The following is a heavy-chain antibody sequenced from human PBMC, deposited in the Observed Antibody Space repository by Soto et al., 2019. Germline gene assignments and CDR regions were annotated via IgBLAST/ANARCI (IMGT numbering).Heavy chain of an antibody. J-gene: IGHJ4*02. D-gene: IGHD6-19*01. CDR1: GFTFGSYA. V-gene: IGHV3-23*01. CDR2: ISFGGGST. Sequence: EVQLLESGGGLVQPGGSLRLSCAASGFTFGSYAMTWVRQAPGKGLEWVSAISFGGGSTYYADSVKGRFTISRDNSKNRRYLQMTGLRVEDTAIYYCATDSFRSGIAVAGNYWGQGTLVTVSS. CDR3: ATDSFRSGIAVAGNY.